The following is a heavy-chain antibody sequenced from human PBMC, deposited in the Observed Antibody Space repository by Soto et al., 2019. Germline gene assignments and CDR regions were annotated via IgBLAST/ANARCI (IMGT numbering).Heavy chain of an antibody. V-gene: IGHV4-31*03. CDR2: IYYSGST. CDR1: GGSISSGGYY. CDR3: ARLLFSSSLTGLDV. D-gene: IGHD6-6*01. Sequence: SETLSLTCTVSGGSISSGGYYWSWIRQHPGKGLEWIGYIYYSGSTYYNPSLKSRVTISVDTSKNQFSLKLTSATAADTAVYYCARLLFSSSLTGLDVWGQGTTVTVSS. J-gene: IGHJ6*02.